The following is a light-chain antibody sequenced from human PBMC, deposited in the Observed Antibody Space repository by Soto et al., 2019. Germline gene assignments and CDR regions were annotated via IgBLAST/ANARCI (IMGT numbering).Light chain of an antibody. CDR2: DAS. J-gene: IGKJ5*01. V-gene: IGKV1-33*01. Sequence: DIQMTQSPSSLSASVGDRVTITCRASQSISSYLNWYQQKPGKAPKLLIYDASNLETGVPSRFSGSGSGTDFTFTISSLQPEDIATYYCQHFKSFPITFGQGTRLEIK. CDR1: QSISSY. CDR3: QHFKSFPIT.